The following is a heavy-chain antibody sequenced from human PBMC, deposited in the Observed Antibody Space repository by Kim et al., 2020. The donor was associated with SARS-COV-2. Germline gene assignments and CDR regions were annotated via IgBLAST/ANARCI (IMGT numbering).Heavy chain of an antibody. CDR2: INHSGST. CDR3: ARGEQWLVN. Sequence: SETLSLTCAVYGGSFSGYYWSWIRQPPGKGLEWIGEINHSGSTNYNPSLKSRVTISVDTSKNQFSLKLSSVTAADTAVYYCARGEQWLVNWGQGTLVTVS. CDR1: GGSFSGYY. J-gene: IGHJ4*02. V-gene: IGHV4-34*01. D-gene: IGHD6-19*01.